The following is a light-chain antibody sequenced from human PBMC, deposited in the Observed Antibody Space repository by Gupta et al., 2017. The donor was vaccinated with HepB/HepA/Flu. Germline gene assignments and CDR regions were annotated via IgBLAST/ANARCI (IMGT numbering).Light chain of an antibody. V-gene: IGLV2-11*01. CDR1: SSDIGGY. CDR3: CSYAAYTYV. Sequence: SALTQPRSVSGSPGQSVTISCTGTSSDIGGYVSWFQQHPGKAPKLMIFEVTKRPSGVPDRFSDSKSGNTASLTISGRQAEDEADYYCCSYAAYTYVFGTGTEVSVL. CDR2: EVT. J-gene: IGLJ1*01.